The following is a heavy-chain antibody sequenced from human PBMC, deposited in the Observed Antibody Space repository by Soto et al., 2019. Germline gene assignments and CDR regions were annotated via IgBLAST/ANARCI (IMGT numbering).Heavy chain of an antibody. D-gene: IGHD3-22*01. CDR1: GFIFTSYA. CDR3: ASGPYYYDSSGYYS. V-gene: IGHV3-23*01. Sequence: GGSLRLSCAASGFIFTSYAMSWVRQAPGKGLEWVSSIIGSGDKTYYAAPVKGRFTISRDDSKNTLYLQMNSLKTEDTAVYYCASGPYYYDSSGYYSWGQGTLVTVSS. J-gene: IGHJ4*02. CDR2: IIGSGDKT.